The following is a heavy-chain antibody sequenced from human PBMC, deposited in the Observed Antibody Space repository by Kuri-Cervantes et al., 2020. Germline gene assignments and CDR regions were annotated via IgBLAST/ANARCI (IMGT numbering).Heavy chain of an antibody. J-gene: IGHJ4*02. CDR2: IDHSGSA. Sequence: GSLRLSCAVYGGSFSGYYWSWIRQPPGKGLEWIGEIDHSGSAYYNPSLKSRVTMLVDTSKSQFSLKLISVTAADTAVYYCARATYYGSSGYYYFDYWGQGTLVTVSS. CDR1: GGSFSGYY. CDR3: ARATYYGSSGYYYFDY. V-gene: IGHV4-34*01. D-gene: IGHD3-22*01.